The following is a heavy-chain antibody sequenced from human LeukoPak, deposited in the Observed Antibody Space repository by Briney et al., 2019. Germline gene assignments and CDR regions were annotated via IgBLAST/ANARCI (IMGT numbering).Heavy chain of an antibody. Sequence: PSETLSLTCTVSGGSISSGDYYWSWIRQPPGKGLEWFGYIYYSGSTYYNPSLKSRVTISVDTSKNQFSLKLSSVTAADTAVYYCARGLRYFDWLLSASWFDPWGQGTLVTVSS. CDR1: GGSISSGDYY. CDR2: IYYSGST. CDR3: ARGLRYFDWLLSASWFDP. J-gene: IGHJ5*02. D-gene: IGHD3-9*01. V-gene: IGHV4-30-4*01.